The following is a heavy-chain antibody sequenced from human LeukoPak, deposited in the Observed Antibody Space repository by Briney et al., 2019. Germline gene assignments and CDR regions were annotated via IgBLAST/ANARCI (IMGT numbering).Heavy chain of an antibody. Sequence: PGGSLTLSCAASGFTFNDYWMSWVRQAPGKGLEWVANIKQDGSEKYYVDSVRGRLTISRDNAENSLFLQMNRLRVGDTAVYYCTRDFGRSSYYFDFWGQGTLVTVSS. CDR3: TRDFGRSSYYFDF. J-gene: IGHJ4*02. CDR1: GFTFNDYW. V-gene: IGHV3-7*01. D-gene: IGHD3-3*01. CDR2: IKQDGSEK.